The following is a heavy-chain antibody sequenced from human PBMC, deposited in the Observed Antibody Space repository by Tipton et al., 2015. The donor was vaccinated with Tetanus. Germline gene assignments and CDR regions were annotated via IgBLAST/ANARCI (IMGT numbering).Heavy chain of an antibody. J-gene: IGHJ4*02. Sequence: TLSLTCTVSGGSISGSSYYWGRIRQPPGKGLEWIGSFFYSGSTYYHPSLKSRVTISVDTSKNQFSLNLRSVTAADTAVYYCARLDSQGGDDFWGQGKMVTVSS. CDR3: ARLDSQGGDDF. CDR1: GGSISGSSYY. D-gene: IGHD3-16*01. CDR2: FFYSGST. V-gene: IGHV4-39*01.